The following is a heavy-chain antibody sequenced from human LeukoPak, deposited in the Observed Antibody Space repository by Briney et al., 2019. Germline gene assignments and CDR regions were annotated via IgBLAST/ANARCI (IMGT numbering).Heavy chain of an antibody. V-gene: IGHV3-23*01. CDR1: GFTFSSYA. Sequence: GGSLRLSCAASGFTFSSYAMSWVRQAPGKGLEWGSAISGSGGSTYYADSVKGRFTISRDNSKNTLYLQMNSLRAEDTAVYYCANGGDFWSGCYTDLDYWGQGTLVTVSS. J-gene: IGHJ4*02. CDR2: ISGSGGST. D-gene: IGHD3-3*01. CDR3: ANGGDFWSGCYTDLDY.